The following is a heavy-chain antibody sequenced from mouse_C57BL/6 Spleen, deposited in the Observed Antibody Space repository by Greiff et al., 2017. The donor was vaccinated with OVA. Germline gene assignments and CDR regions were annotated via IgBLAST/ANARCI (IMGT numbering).Heavy chain of an antibody. Sequence: QVHVKQSGAELVKPGASVKLSCKASGYTFTEYTIHWVKQRSGQGLEWIGWFYPGSGSTNYNEKFKGKATFTADTSSNTAYMQLSSLTTEDSAIYYCARERVYGSRGGFAYWGQGTLVTVSA. CDR2: FYPGSGST. CDR3: ARERVYGSRGGFAY. CDR1: GYTFTEYT. J-gene: IGHJ3*01. D-gene: IGHD1-1*01. V-gene: IGHV1-62-2*01.